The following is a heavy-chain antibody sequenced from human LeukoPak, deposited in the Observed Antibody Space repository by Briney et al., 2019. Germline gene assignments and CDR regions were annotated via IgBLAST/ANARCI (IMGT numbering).Heavy chain of an antibody. CDR2: MIPIFGTA. CDR3: SLYCSGGSCRQRGYYYGMDV. CDR1: GDTFSFFA. J-gene: IGHJ6*02. V-gene: IGHV1-69*13. Sequence: ASVKVSCKASGDTFSFFAFSWVRQAPGQGLEWMGGMIPIFGTANYAQNFQGRVTITADESTSTAYMELSSLRSEDTAVYYCSLYCSGGSCRQRGYYYGMDVWGRGTTVTVSS. D-gene: IGHD2-15*01.